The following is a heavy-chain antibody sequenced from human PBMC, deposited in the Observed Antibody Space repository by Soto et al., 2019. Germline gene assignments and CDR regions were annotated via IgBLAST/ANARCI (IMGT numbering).Heavy chain of an antibody. J-gene: IGHJ3*02. V-gene: IGHV1-69*08. D-gene: IGHD2-21*01. CDR1: GGTFSTYS. CDR3: TVGSWSGEVFDI. Sequence: QVQLVQSGAEMKKPGSSVKVSCKDSGGTFSTYSLFWVRQAPGQGLEWMGRIIPMLGTRNYAQRFQDRVTITADKTTATAHMELSSLRSEDTALYYCTVGSWSGEVFDIWGQGTMVTVSS. CDR2: IIPMLGTR.